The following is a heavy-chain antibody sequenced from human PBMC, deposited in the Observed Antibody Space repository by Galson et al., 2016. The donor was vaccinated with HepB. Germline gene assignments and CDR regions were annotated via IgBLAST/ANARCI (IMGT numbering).Heavy chain of an antibody. Sequence: SLRLSCAASGFTFSSYAMHWVRQAPGKGLEWVALISYDGSNKYYADSVKGRFTSSRDNSKNTLYLQMNTLRAEDTAVYFCARDSRITTRRNSYSYGMDVWGKGATVTVSS. J-gene: IGHJ6*04. CDR2: ISYDGSNK. CDR3: ARDSRITTRRNSYSYGMDV. CDR1: GFTFSSYA. V-gene: IGHV3-30-3*01. D-gene: IGHD6-6*01.